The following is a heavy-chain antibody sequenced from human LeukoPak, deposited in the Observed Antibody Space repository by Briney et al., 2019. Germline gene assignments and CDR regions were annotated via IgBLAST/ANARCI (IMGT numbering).Heavy chain of an antibody. Sequence: ASVKVSCKASGYTFTGYYMHWVRQAPGQGLEWMGWINPNSGGTTYAQIFQGRVTMTRGTSISTAYMGLSRLRSDDTAVYYCARRVPAGIGAFDIWGQGTMVTVSS. CDR1: GYTFTGYY. D-gene: IGHD2-2*02. J-gene: IGHJ3*02. V-gene: IGHV1-2*02. CDR2: INPNSGGT. CDR3: ARRVPAGIGAFDI.